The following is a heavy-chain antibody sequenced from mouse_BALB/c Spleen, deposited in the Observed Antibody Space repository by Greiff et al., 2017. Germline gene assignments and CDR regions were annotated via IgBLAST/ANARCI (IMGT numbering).Heavy chain of an antibody. CDR2: IDPENGDT. CDR1: GFNIKDYY. D-gene: IGHD2-14*01. J-gene: IGHJ1*01. CDR3: NALTVRRGYWYFDV. Sequence: EVKLQESGAELVRSGASVKLSCTASGFNIKDYYMHWVKQRPEQGLEWIGWIDPENGDTEYAPKFQGKATMTADTSSNTAYLQLSSLTSEDTAVYYCNALTVRRGYWYFDVWGAGTTVTVSS. V-gene: IGHV14-4*02.